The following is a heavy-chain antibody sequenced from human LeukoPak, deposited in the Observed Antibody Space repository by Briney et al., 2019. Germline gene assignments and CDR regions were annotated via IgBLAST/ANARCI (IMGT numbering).Heavy chain of an antibody. CDR2: IKQDGSEK. CDR3: ARDRGSVYRSDYFDY. Sequence: GGSLRLSCAASGFTFSSYWMSWVRQAPGKGLEWVANIKQDGSEKYYVDSVKGRFTISRDNVKNSLYLQMNSLRAEDTAVYYCARDRGSVYRSDYFDYWGQGTLVTVSS. CDR1: GFTFSSYW. J-gene: IGHJ4*02. D-gene: IGHD3-16*02. V-gene: IGHV3-7*01.